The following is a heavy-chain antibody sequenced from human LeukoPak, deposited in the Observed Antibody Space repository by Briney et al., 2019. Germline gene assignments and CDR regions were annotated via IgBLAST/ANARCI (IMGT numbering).Heavy chain of an antibody. J-gene: IGHJ4*02. CDR2: ISSNGGST. D-gene: IGHD6-13*01. CDR1: GFTFSSYA. Sequence: GGSLGLSRAASGFTFSSYAMHWVRQAPGKGLEYVSAISSNGGSTYYANSVKGRFTISRDNSKNTLYLQMGSLRAEDMAVYYCARAASRVGSSSLGYWGQGTLVTVSS. CDR3: ARAASRVGSSSLGY. V-gene: IGHV3-64*01.